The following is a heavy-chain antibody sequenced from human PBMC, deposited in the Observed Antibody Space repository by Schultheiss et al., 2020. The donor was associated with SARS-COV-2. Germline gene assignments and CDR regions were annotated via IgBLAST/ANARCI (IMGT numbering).Heavy chain of an antibody. CDR1: GGSISNYF. V-gene: IGHV4-59*12. Sequence: SETLSLTCSVSGGSISNYFWSWIRQPPGKGLEWMGYIYYSGSTNYNPSLESRVTMSVDASKSQFSLKLSSVTAADTAVYYCARFNPMNWLVAATGPGMDVWGQGTTVTVSS. D-gene: IGHD2-15*01. CDR2: IYYSGST. CDR3: ARFNPMNWLVAATGPGMDV. J-gene: IGHJ6*02.